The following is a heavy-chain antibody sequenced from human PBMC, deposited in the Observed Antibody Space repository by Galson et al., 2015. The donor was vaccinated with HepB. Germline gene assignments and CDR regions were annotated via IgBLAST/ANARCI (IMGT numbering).Heavy chain of an antibody. V-gene: IGHV3-7*03. CDR3: ARFGITATLDD. D-gene: IGHD1-20*01. CDR2: IKSDGSEK. J-gene: IGHJ4*02. CDR1: EFTFSDYW. Sequence: SLRLSCAASEFTFSDYWMSWVRQSPGKGLEWVANIKSDGSEKYYVDSVKGRFTISRDNAKSSLYLQMNSLRVEDTAMYYCARFGITATLDDWGQGTLVTVSS.